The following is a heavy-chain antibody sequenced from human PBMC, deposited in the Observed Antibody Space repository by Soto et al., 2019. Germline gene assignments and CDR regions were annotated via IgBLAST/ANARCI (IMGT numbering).Heavy chain of an antibody. CDR2: ISSSSSYI. CDR1: GFTFSSYS. D-gene: IGHD3-22*01. Sequence: EVQLVESGGGLVKPGGSLRLSCAASGFTFSSYSMNWVRQAPGKGLEWVSSISSSSSYIYYADSVKGRFTISRDNAKNSLYLQMNRLRAEDTAVYYCARDSVYYYDSSGYYYGAGYYGMDVWGQGTTVTVSS. J-gene: IGHJ6*02. V-gene: IGHV3-21*01. CDR3: ARDSVYYYDSSGYYYGAGYYGMDV.